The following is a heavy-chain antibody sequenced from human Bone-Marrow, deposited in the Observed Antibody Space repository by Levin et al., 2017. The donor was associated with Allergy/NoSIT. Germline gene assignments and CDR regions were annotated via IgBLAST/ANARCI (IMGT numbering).Heavy chain of an antibody. CDR3: ATSSSPTSYYRFYMDV. J-gene: IGHJ6*03. CDR1: GFTLSDHY. CDR2: ARNKANSYTT. V-gene: IGHV3-72*01. D-gene: IGHD2-2*01. Sequence: PGGSLRLSCAASGFTLSDHYLDWVRQAPGKGLEWVGRARNKANSYTTEYAASVKGRFTISRDESKNSLYLQMNSRKTEDTAVYYCATSSSPTSYYRFYMDVWGKGTTVTVSS.